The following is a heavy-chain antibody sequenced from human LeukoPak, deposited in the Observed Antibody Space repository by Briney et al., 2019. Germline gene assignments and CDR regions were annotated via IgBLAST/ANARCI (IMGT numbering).Heavy chain of an antibody. D-gene: IGHD3-10*01. CDR3: ASDIYGSQPSDY. CDR2: IVPIFDTP. CDR1: GYTFTGYY. Sequence: SVKVSCKASGYTFTGYYMHWVRQAPGQGLEWMGGIVPIFDTPNYAQRFEDRVTITTDEATNTVYMELTGLRSEDTAVYYCASDIYGSQPSDYWGQGTLVIVSS. J-gene: IGHJ4*02. V-gene: IGHV1-69*05.